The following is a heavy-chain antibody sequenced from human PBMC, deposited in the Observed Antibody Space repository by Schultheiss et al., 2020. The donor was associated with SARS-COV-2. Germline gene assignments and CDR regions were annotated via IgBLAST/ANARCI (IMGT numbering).Heavy chain of an antibody. D-gene: IGHD3-16*01. Sequence: GGSLRLSCAASGFTFSSYSMNWVRQAPGKGLEWVSYISSSSSTIYYADSVKGRFTISRDNSKNTLYLQMNSLRAEDMAVYYCAKGRGYDYYYMDVWGKGTTVTVSS. CDR2: ISSSSSTI. V-gene: IGHV3-48*04. CDR3: AKGRGYDYYYMDV. CDR1: GFTFSSYS. J-gene: IGHJ6*03.